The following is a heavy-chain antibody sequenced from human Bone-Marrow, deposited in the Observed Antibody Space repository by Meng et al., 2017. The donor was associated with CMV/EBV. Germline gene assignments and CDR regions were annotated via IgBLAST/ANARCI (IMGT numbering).Heavy chain of an antibody. CDR3: ARATIVGATVFDC. CDR2: ISAYNGKT. V-gene: IGHV1-18*01. J-gene: IGHJ4*02. Sequence: ASVKVSCKASGFTFISYGINWVRQAPGQGLEWLGWISAYNGKTSYAQKLQGRVTMTTDTSTSTAYMELSSLRSEDTAVYYCARATIVGATVFDCWGQGTLVTVSS. D-gene: IGHD1-26*01. CDR1: GFTFISYG.